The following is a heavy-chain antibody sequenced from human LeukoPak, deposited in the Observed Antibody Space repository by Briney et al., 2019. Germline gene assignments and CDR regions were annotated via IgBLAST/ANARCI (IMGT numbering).Heavy chain of an antibody. CDR3: ARDRVRGNSNPYFDY. Sequence: SETLSLTCAVYGGSFSSYYWSWIRQPPGEGLEWIGEINHSGNTYYNPTLKSRVTISVDTSKNQFSLELNSVTAADTAVYYCARDRVRGNSNPYFDYWGQGTLVTVSS. CDR2: INHSGNT. V-gene: IGHV4-34*01. J-gene: IGHJ4*02. D-gene: IGHD4-11*01. CDR1: GGSFSSYY.